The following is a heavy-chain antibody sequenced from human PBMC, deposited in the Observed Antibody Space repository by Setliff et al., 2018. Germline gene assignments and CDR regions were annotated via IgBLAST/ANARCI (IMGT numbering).Heavy chain of an antibody. J-gene: IGHJ3*01. Sequence: PGESLKISCKASGYIFTNYWIGWVRQMPGKGLEWMGVIYPRDSDTRYSPSFQGQVTISADKSINTAYLQWSSLKASGTAIYYCTRHEDRNKCTSSSCYRENDAFDVWGQGAMVSVSS. CDR3: TRHEDRNKCTSSSCYRENDAFDV. CDR1: GYIFTNYW. V-gene: IGHV5-51*01. CDR2: IYPRDSDT. D-gene: IGHD2-2*01.